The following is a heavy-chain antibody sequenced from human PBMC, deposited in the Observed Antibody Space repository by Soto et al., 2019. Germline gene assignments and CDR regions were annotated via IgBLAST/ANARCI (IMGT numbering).Heavy chain of an antibody. D-gene: IGHD1-26*01. CDR2: IYSGGNT. CDR1: GFTFSSYS. J-gene: IGHJ4*02. Sequence: GGSLRLSCAASGFTFSSYSMNWVRQAPGKGLEWVSVIYSGGNTYYADSVKGRFTISRHNSKNTLFLQMNSVRVEDTAVYYCARAGPTTSLFPTTFDYWGQGTLVTVSS. CDR3: ARAGPTTSLFPTTFDY. V-gene: IGHV3-53*04.